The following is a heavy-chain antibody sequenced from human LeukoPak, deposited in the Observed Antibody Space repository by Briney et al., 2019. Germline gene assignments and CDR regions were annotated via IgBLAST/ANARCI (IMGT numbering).Heavy chain of an antibody. CDR1: GFTFDDYD. D-gene: IGHD3-22*01. Sequence: GGCLRLSCAASGFTFDDYDMHWVRQAPGKGLECGSLISGGGGSTYYADSVKGRFTISRDNSKNSLYLQMNSLRTEDTALYYCAKDTSSYYYDSSGFYGMDVWGQGTTVTVSS. V-gene: IGHV3-43*02. CDR3: AKDTSSYYYDSSGFYGMDV. CDR2: ISGGGGST. J-gene: IGHJ6*02.